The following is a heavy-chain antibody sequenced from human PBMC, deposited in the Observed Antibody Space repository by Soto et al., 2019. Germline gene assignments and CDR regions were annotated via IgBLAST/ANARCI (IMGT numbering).Heavy chain of an antibody. Sequence: EVQLLESGGGLVQPGGSLRLSCAASGFTFSSYAMSWVRQAPGKGLEWVSAISGSGGSTYYADSVKGRFTISRDNSKNTLYLQMNSLRAEDTAVYYCAKVNTEWIQLWLIGGPIDYWGQGTLVTVSS. J-gene: IGHJ4*02. V-gene: IGHV3-23*01. D-gene: IGHD5-18*01. CDR1: GFTFSSYA. CDR2: ISGSGGST. CDR3: AKVNTEWIQLWLIGGPIDY.